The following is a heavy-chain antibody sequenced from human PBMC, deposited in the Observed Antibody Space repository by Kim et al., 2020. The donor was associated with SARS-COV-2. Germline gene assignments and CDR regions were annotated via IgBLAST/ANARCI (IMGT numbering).Heavy chain of an antibody. Sequence: SETLSLTCTVSGDSISSSTYHWGWIRQPPGKGLEWIGNIYYSGTTYYNPSLKSRVTISVDTSKNQFSLKLSSVTAADTAVYYCARPIDSSTHLFGYWGQG. CDR2: IYYSGTT. D-gene: IGHD2-2*01. CDR1: GDSISSSTYH. V-gene: IGHV4-39*01. CDR3: ARPIDSSTHLFGY. J-gene: IGHJ4*02.